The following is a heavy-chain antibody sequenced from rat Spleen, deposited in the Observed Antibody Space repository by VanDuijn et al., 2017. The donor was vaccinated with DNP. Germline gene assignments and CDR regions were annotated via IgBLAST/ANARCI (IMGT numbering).Heavy chain of an antibody. V-gene: IGHV5S10*01. CDR1: GFTFSDCN. CDR3: ARHVLPLRVWDY. D-gene: IGHD4-1*01. J-gene: IGHJ2*01. Sequence: EVQLVESGGGLVQPGRSLKLSCAASGFTFSDCNMAWVRQAPKKGLEWVATIIFDGSRTYYRDSVKGRFTFSRDIANSTLYLQMNSLRSEDMATYYCARHVLPLRVWDYWGQGVMVTVSS. CDR2: IIFDGSRT.